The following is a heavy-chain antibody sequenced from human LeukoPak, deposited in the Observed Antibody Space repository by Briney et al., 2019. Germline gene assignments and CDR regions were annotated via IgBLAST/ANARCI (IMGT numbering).Heavy chain of an antibody. Sequence: SETLSLTCTVSCGSISSSSYYWGWIRQPPGKGLEWIGSIYYSGSTYYNPSLKSRVTISVDTSKNQFSLKLSSVTAADTAVYYCARLDGSGSYYGYYFDYWGQGTLVTVSS. CDR2: IYYSGST. D-gene: IGHD3-10*01. J-gene: IGHJ4*02. CDR1: CGSISSSSYY. CDR3: ARLDGSGSYYGYYFDY. V-gene: IGHV4-39*07.